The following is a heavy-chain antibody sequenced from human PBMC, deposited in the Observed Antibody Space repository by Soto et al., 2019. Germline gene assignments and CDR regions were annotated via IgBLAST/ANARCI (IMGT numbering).Heavy chain of an antibody. Sequence: SETLSLTCTVSGGSISSGDYYWSWIRQPPGKGLEWIGYIYYSGSTYYNPSLKSRVTISVDTSKNQFSLKLSSVTAADTAVYYCASGSSYDFWSGSAMVDYWGQGTLVTSPQ. D-gene: IGHD3-3*01. V-gene: IGHV4-30-4*01. CDR3: ASGSSYDFWSGSAMVDY. CDR2: IYYSGST. CDR1: GGSISSGDYY. J-gene: IGHJ4*02.